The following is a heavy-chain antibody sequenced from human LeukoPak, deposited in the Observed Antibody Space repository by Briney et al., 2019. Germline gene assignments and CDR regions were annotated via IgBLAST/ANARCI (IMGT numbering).Heavy chain of an antibody. J-gene: IGHJ6*03. D-gene: IGHD4-17*01. V-gene: IGHV4-59*12. CDR3: ARANDYGDPLPRYMDV. Sequence: SETLSLTCTVSGGSISNYYWSWIRQPPGKGLEWIGEIYASGSTNYKPSLKSRVTISVDKSKNQFSLKLSSVTAADTAVYYCARANDYGDPLPRYMDVWGKGTTVTVSS. CDR2: IYASGST. CDR1: GGSISNYY.